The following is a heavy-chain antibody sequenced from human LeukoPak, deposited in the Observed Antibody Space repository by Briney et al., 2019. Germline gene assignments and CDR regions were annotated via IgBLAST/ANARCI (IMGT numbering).Heavy chain of an antibody. CDR3: AREKDTAMVTGFDY. Sequence: SVKVSCKASGGTFSSYAISWVRQAPRQGLEWMGGIIPIFGTANYAQKFQGRVTITADESTSTAYMELSSLRSEDTAVYYCAREKDTAMVTGFDYWGQGTLVTVSS. D-gene: IGHD5-18*01. CDR1: GGTFSSYA. J-gene: IGHJ4*02. CDR2: IIPIFGTA. V-gene: IGHV1-69*13.